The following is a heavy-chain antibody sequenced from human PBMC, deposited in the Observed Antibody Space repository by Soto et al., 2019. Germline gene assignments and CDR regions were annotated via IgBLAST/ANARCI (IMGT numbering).Heavy chain of an antibody. Sequence: QVQLVQSGAEVKKPGSSVKVSCTASGGTFSSYAISWVRQAPGQGLEWMGGIIPISGTANYAQKFQGRVTITADESTSTAYMELRSRRSEDTAVYYWARSQGSSTSLEIYYYYYYGMDVWGKGTTVTVSS. J-gene: IGHJ6*04. CDR1: GGTFSSYA. D-gene: IGHD2-2*01. CDR2: IIPISGTA. CDR3: ARSQGSSTSLEIYYYYYYGMDV. V-gene: IGHV1-69*01.